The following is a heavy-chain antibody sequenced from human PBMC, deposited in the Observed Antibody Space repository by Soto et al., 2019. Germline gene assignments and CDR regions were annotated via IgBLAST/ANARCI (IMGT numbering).Heavy chain of an antibody. CDR1: GGSISSGDYY. Sequence: QVQLQESGPGLVKPSQTLSLTCTVSGGSISSGDYYWSWIRQPPGKGLEWIGYIYYSGSTYYNPSLKSRVTISVDTFKNQFSLKLSSVTAADTAVYYCAREGRYFDWRYPFDYWGQGTLVTVSS. D-gene: IGHD3-9*01. CDR3: AREGRYFDWRYPFDY. V-gene: IGHV4-30-4*01. J-gene: IGHJ4*02. CDR2: IYYSGST.